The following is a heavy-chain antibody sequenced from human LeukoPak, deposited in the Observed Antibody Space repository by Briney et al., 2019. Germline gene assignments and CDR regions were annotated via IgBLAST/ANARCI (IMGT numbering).Heavy chain of an antibody. J-gene: IGHJ6*02. CDR2: INPNSGGT. CDR3: ARALSIAAAGTDSSYYYYGMDV. Sequence: GASVKVSCKASGYTFTGYYMHWVRQAPGQGLEWMGRINPNSGGTNYAQKFQGWVTMTRDTSISTAYMELSRLRSDDTAVYYCARALSIAAAGTDSSYYYYGMDVWGQGTTVTVSS. V-gene: IGHV1-2*04. CDR1: GYTFTGYY. D-gene: IGHD6-13*01.